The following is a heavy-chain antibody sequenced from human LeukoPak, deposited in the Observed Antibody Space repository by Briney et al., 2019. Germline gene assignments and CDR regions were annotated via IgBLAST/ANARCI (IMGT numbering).Heavy chain of an antibody. CDR2: IKSKTDGGTA. CDR1: GFTFSNAW. CDR3: TTRGGSFSIFDY. V-gene: IGHV3-15*01. J-gene: IGHJ4*02. Sequence: GGSLRLSCAASGFTFSNAWMSWVRQAPGKGLEWVGRIKSKTDGGTADYAAPVKGRFTISRDDSKNTLYLQMNSLKTEDTVVYYCTTRGGSFSIFDYWGQGALVTVSS. D-gene: IGHD1-26*01.